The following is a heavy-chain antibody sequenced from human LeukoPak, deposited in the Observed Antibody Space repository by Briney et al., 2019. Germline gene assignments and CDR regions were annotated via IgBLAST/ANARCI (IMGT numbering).Heavy chain of an antibody. D-gene: IGHD3-10*01. Sequence: SETLSLTCTVSGGSISSYYWSWIRQPPGKGLEWIGYIYYSGSTYYNPSLKSRVTISVDTSKNQFSLKLSSVTAADTAVYYCARGDYYGSGSYYKFDYWGQGTLVTVSS. CDR1: GGSISSYY. V-gene: IGHV4-30-4*01. J-gene: IGHJ4*02. CDR2: IYYSGST. CDR3: ARGDYYGSGSYYKFDY.